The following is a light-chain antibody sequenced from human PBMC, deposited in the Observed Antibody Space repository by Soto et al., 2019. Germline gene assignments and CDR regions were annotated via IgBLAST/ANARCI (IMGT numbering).Light chain of an antibody. V-gene: IGLV2-14*01. J-gene: IGLJ3*02. Sequence: QSVLTQPASASGSAGQSSTIPCSGTMRDVGAYNLVSWYQQHPGTAPKLVIYEVRNQPSGISYRFSGTGYGKMASLTISGIQAEDDGDYYCSAYTATSTLVCGGGTKVTVL. CDR1: MRDVGAYNL. CDR2: EVR. CDR3: SAYTATSTLV.